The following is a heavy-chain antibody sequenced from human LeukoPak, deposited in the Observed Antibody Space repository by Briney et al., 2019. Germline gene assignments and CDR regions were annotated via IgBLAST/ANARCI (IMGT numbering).Heavy chain of an antibody. D-gene: IGHD3-3*01. Sequence: GGSLRLSCAASGFTFSSYSMNWVRQAPGKGLERVSSISSSSSYIYYADSVKGRFTISRDNAKNSLYLQMNSLRAEDTAVYYCARDRTDYDFWSGYYTLSYFDYWGQGTLVTVSS. CDR1: GFTFSSYS. J-gene: IGHJ4*02. CDR3: ARDRTDYDFWSGYYTLSYFDY. V-gene: IGHV3-21*01. CDR2: ISSSSSYI.